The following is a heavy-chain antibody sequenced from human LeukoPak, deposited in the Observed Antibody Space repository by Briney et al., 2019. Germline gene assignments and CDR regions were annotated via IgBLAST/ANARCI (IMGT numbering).Heavy chain of an antibody. CDR3: AIVAGKGNWFDP. J-gene: IGHJ5*02. V-gene: IGHV4-59*01. Sequence: SETLSLTCTVSGGSISSYYWSWIRDPPGEGLEWSGYIYYSGSTNYNPSLKSRVTISVDTSKNQFSLKPSSVTAADAAVYYCAIVAGKGNWFDPWGQGTLVTVSS. D-gene: IGHD6-19*01. CDR2: IYYSGST. CDR1: GGSISSYY.